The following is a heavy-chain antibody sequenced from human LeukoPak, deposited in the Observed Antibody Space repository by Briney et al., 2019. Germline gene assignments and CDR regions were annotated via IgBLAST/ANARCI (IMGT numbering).Heavy chain of an antibody. CDR3: ARASCSGGSCYLEGDWFDP. J-gene: IGHJ5*02. CDR2: IYSDNT. D-gene: IGHD2-15*01. Sequence: GGSLRLSCTVSGFTVSSNSMSWVRQAPGKGLEWVSFIYSDNTHYSDSVKGRFTISRDNSKNTLYLQMNSLRADDTAVYYCARASCSGGSCYLEGDWFDPWGQGTLVTVSS. CDR1: GFTVSSNS. V-gene: IGHV3-53*01.